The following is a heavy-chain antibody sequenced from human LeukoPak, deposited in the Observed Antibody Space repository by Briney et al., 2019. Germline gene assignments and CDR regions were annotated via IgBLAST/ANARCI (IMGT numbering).Heavy chain of an antibody. V-gene: IGHV3-23*01. CDR1: GFTFTNYA. D-gene: IGHD3-16*01. CDR3: AKDDGLIMFSS. CDR2: ISGSDSKT. J-gene: IGHJ5*02. Sequence: GGSLRLSCAASGFTFTNYAMTWVRQAPGKGLEWVSSISGSDSKTYYADSVKGRFTISRDNAKNTLYLQVNSLRAEDTAVYYCAKDDGLIMFSSWGQGTLVTVSS.